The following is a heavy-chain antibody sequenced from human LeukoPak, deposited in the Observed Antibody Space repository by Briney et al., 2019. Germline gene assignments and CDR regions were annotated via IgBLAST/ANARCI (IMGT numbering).Heavy chain of an antibody. Sequence: PGGPLRLSCAASGFTFSSYSMNWVRQAPGKGLEWVSSISSSSSYIYYADSVKGRFTISRDNAKNSLYLQMNSLRAEDTALYYCAKGRIAAAGTSLDYWGQGTLVTVSS. V-gene: IGHV3-21*04. CDR2: ISSSSSYI. D-gene: IGHD6-13*01. CDR3: AKGRIAAAGTSLDY. J-gene: IGHJ4*02. CDR1: GFTFSSYS.